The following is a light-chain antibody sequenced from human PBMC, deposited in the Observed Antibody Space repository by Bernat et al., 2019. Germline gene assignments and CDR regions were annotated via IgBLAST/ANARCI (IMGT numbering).Light chain of an antibody. CDR3: LLYYGGTIV. CDR1: TGAVTSGSY. J-gene: IGLJ3*02. Sequence: QTVVTQEPSLTVSPGGTVTLTCASSTGAVTSGSYPNWLQQKPGQAPTSVIYSTTRRHSWTPARFSGSLLGGKAALTLSGVQPEDEADYYCLLYYGGTIVFGGGTKLTVL. V-gene: IGLV7-43*01. CDR2: STT.